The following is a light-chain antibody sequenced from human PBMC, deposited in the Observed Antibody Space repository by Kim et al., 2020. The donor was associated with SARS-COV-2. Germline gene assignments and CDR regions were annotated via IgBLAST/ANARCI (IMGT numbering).Light chain of an antibody. V-gene: IGKV1-5*01. CDR1: QSVDRR. CDR2: DAS. J-gene: IGKJ4*01. Sequence: ASVGGRVTLACRASQSVDRRLAWYQQKPGEAPKVLIYDASSLQRGVPSRFSGGGSGTEFALTITTLQPDDFATYYCQQYYVYPLTFGGGAKVDIK. CDR3: QQYYVYPLT.